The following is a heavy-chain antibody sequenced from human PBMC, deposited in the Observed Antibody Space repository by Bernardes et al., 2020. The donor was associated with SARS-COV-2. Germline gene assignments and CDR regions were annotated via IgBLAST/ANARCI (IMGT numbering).Heavy chain of an antibody. CDR2: ISGSGGST. V-gene: IGHV3-23*01. D-gene: IGHD3-10*01. CDR1: GFTFISYA. CDR3: AKAEYGSGSSTYYYGMDV. J-gene: IGHJ6*02. Sequence: GGSLRLSCAASGFTFISYAMSWVRQAPGKGLEWVSAISGSGGSTYYADSVKGRFTISRDNSKNTLYLQMNSLRAEDTAVYYCAKAEYGSGSSTYYYGMDVWGQGTTVTVSS.